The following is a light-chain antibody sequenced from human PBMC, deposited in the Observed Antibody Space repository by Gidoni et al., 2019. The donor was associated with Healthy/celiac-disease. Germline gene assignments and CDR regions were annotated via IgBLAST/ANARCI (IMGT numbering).Light chain of an antibody. V-gene: IGKV3-20*01. CDR2: GAS. CDR3: QQYGSSPFT. CDR1: QSVSSSY. J-gene: IGKJ3*01. Sequence: EIVLTQSPGTLSLSPGERATLSCRASQSVSSSYLAWYQQKPGQAPRLLIYGASIRATGIPDRFSGSGSGTDFTLTISRLEPEDFAVYYCQQYGSSPFTFGPXTKVDIK.